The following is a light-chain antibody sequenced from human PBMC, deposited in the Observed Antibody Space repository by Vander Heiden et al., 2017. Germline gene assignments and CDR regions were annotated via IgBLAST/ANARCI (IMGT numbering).Light chain of an antibody. CDR2: GAS. V-gene: IGKV3-20*01. Sequence: DIVLTQSPGTLSVSPGERATLSCRASQSVSSSYLAWYQQKPGQAPRLLIYGASSRATGIPDRFSGSGSGTDFTLTISRLEPEDFAVYYCQQYGSSPLTFGGGTKVEIK. CDR3: QQYGSSPLT. CDR1: QSVSSSY. J-gene: IGKJ4*01.